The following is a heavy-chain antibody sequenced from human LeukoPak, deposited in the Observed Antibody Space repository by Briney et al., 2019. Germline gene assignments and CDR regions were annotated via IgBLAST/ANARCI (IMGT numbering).Heavy chain of an antibody. CDR2: VYYSGST. V-gene: IGHV4-61*08. CDR3: ARHGGGGYGLDY. D-gene: IGHD5-12*01. Sequence: SQTLSLTCTVSGGSISSGGYYWSWIRQPPGKGLEWIGYVYYSGSTNYKSSLKSRVTISVDTSKSQFFLIMSSVTAADTAVYYCARHGGGGYGLDYWGQGILVTVSS. J-gene: IGHJ4*02. CDR1: GGSISSGGYY.